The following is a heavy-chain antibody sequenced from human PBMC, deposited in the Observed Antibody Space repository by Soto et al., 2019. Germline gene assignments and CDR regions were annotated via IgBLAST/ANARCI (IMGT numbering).Heavy chain of an antibody. J-gene: IGHJ4*02. CDR1: GGSFSGYY. D-gene: IGHD5-12*01. Sequence: SETLSLTCAVYGGSFSGYYWSWIRQPPGKGLEWIGEINHSGSTNYNPSLESRVTISIDTSKNQFSLKLSSVTAADTAVYYCAIRLGWLQHYRGQGIPVTGSS. V-gene: IGHV4-34*01. CDR2: INHSGST. CDR3: AIRLGWLQHY.